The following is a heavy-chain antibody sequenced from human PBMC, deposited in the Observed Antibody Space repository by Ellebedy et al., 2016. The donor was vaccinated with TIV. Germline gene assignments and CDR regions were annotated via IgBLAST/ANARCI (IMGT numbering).Heavy chain of an antibody. CDR2: IYTGGST. V-gene: IGHV4-4*07. CDR1: GGSISSYY. J-gene: IGHJ6*03. Sequence: SETLSLXXSVSGGSISSYYWAWIRQSAGKGLEWIGRIYTGGSTNYNPSLQSRVTISVDPSKNQFSVTLTSVTAADTAVYYCAKSGTTGSYYYYVDVWGKGTTVTVSS. CDR3: AKSGTTGSYYYYVDV. D-gene: IGHD1-1*01.